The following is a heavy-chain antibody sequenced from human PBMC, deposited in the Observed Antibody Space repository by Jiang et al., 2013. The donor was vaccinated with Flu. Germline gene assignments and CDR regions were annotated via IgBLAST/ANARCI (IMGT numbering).Heavy chain of an antibody. V-gene: IGHV3-23*04. CDR3: AKERLRVRGYSSSWYRNAFDI. J-gene: IGHJ3*02. D-gene: IGHD6-13*01. CDR1: GFTFSSYA. Sequence: VQLVESGGGLVQPGGSLRLSCAASGFTFSSYAMSWVRQAPGKGLEWVSAISGSGGSTYYADSVKGRFTISRDNSKNTLYLQMNSLRAEDTAVYYCAKERLRVRGYSSSWYRNAFDIWGQGTMVTVSS. CDR2: ISGSGGST.